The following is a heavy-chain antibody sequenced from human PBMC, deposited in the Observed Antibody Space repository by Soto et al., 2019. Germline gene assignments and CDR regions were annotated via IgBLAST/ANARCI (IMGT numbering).Heavy chain of an antibody. CDR2: IIPIFGTA. Sequence: QVQLVQSGAEVKKPGSSVKVSCKASGGPFSSYAISWVRQAPGQGLEWMGGIIPIFGTANYAQKFQGRVTITADESTSTAYMELSSLRSEDTAVYYCARGIAVADTYYYYGMDVWGQGTTVTVSS. V-gene: IGHV1-69*01. J-gene: IGHJ6*02. D-gene: IGHD6-19*01. CDR3: ARGIAVADTYYYYGMDV. CDR1: GGPFSSYA.